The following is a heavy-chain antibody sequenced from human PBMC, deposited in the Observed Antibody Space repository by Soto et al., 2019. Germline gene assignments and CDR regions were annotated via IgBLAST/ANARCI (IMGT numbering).Heavy chain of an antibody. D-gene: IGHD6-19*01. CDR3: AREAVAGTGDYYYGMDV. CDR2: INPNSGGT. V-gene: IGHV1-2*04. J-gene: IGHJ6*02. CDR1: GYTFTGYY. Sequence: ASVKVSCKASGYTFTGYYMHWVRQAPGQGLEWMGWINPNSGGTNYAQRFQGWVTMTRDTSISTAYMELSRLRSDDTAVYYCAREAVAGTGDYYYGMDVWGQGTTVTVSS.